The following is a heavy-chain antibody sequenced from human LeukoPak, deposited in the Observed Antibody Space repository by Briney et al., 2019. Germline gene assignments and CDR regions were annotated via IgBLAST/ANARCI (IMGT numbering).Heavy chain of an antibody. J-gene: IGHJ3*02. CDR3: AKTYYYDSSGQAFDI. CDR1: GFTFSDYY. D-gene: IGHD3-22*01. CDR2: ISSSGNII. V-gene: IGHV3-11*01. Sequence: GGSLRLSCAASGFTFSDYYMSWIRQAPGKGLEWVSYISSSGNIIYYADSVKGRFTISRDNSKNTLYLQMNSLRAEDTAVYYCAKTYYYDSSGQAFDIWGQGTMVTVSS.